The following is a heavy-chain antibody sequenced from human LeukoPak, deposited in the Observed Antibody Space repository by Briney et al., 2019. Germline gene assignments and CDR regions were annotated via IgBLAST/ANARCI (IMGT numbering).Heavy chain of an antibody. CDR2: IWYDGSNK. CDR3: AKGSLDSSGRYYFDY. CDR1: GFTFSSYG. D-gene: IGHD6-19*01. Sequence: GRSLRLSCAASGFTFSSYGMHWVRQAPGKGLEWVAVIWYDGSNKYYADSVKGRFTISRDNSKNTLYLQMNSLRAEDTAVYYCAKGSLDSSGRYYFDYWGQGTLVTVSS. V-gene: IGHV3-33*06. J-gene: IGHJ4*02.